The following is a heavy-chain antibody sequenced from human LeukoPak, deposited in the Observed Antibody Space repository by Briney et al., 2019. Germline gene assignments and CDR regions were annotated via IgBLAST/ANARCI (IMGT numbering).Heavy chain of an antibody. D-gene: IGHD6-6*01. Sequence: GGSLRLSCAASGFTFSSYGLHWVRQAPGKGLEWVGVIWYDGSNNYYADSVKGRFTISRDNSKNTLYLQMNSLRAEDTAVDYCAKGPRGGSSYYLDYWGQGPLVTVSS. CDR1: GFTFSSYG. CDR3: AKGPRGGSSYYLDY. V-gene: IGHV3-33*06. J-gene: IGHJ4*02. CDR2: IWYDGSNN.